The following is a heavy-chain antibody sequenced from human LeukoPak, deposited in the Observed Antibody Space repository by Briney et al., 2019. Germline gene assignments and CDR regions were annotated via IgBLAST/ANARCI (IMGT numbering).Heavy chain of an antibody. CDR1: GGSISSSSYY. V-gene: IGHV3-53*01. D-gene: IGHD3-10*01. Sequence: PSETLSLTCTVSGGSISSSSYYWGWIRQAPGKGLEWVSVIYSGGNTYYADSVKGRFTISRDISKNTLYLQMNSLRAEDAAVYYCARGSYSGSGSYYSPFDYWGQGTLVTVSS. J-gene: IGHJ4*02. CDR2: IYSGGNT. CDR3: ARGSYSGSGSYYSPFDY.